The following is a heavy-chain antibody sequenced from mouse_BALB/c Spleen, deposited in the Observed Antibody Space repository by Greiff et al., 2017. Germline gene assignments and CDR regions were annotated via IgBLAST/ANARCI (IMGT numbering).Heavy chain of an antibody. CDR2: ISSGGSYT. J-gene: IGHJ3*01. CDR1: GFTFSSYA. D-gene: IGHD1-1*01. CDR3: ATITTVVADAY. V-gene: IGHV5-9-4*01. Sequence: EVKVVESGGGLVKPGGSLKLSCAASGFTFSSYAMSWVRQSPEKRLEWVAEISSGGSYTYYPDTVTGRFTISRDNAKNTLYLEMSSLRSEDTAMYYCATITTVVADAYWGQGTLVTVSA.